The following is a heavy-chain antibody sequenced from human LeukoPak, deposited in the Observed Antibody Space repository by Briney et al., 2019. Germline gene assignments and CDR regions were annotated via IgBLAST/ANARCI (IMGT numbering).Heavy chain of an antibody. CDR1: GGSFSGYY. CDR2: INHSGST. V-gene: IGHV4-34*01. Sequence: PSETLSLTCAVYGGSFSGYYWSWIRQPPGKGLEWIGEINHSGSTNYNPSLKSRVTISVDTSKNQFSLKLSSVTAADTAVYYCARVKVREIGWFDPWGQGTLVTVSS. D-gene: IGHD3-10*01. J-gene: IGHJ5*02. CDR3: ARVKVREIGWFDP.